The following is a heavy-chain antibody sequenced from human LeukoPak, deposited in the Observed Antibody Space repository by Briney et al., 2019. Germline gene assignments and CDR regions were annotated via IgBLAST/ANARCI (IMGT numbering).Heavy chain of an antibody. J-gene: IGHJ4*02. CDR1: GFSVSSNY. CDR2: IYADSST. Sequence: GGSLRLSCAASGFSVSSNYMSWVRQAPGKGLEWVSVIYADSSTFYTDSVKGRFTISRDNSKNTVYLQMNSLRGEDTALYYCARESTLVTPGVFDYWGQGTLVTVSS. CDR3: ARESTLVTPGVFDY. V-gene: IGHV3-66*01. D-gene: IGHD2-21*02.